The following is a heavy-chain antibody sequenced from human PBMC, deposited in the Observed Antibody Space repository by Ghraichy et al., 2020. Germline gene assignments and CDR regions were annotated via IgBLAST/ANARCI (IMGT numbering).Heavy chain of an antibody. CDR1: GYTFTSYG. CDR3: ARDLGLWFGEFGSPWRFDI. D-gene: IGHD3-10*01. J-gene: IGHJ3*02. CDR2: ISAYNGNT. Sequence: ASVKVSCKASGYTFTSYGISWVRQAPGQGLEWMGWISAYNGNTNYAQKLQGRVTMTTDTSTSTAYMELRSLRSDDTAVYYCARDLGLWFGEFGSPWRFDIWGQGTMVTVSS. V-gene: IGHV1-18*04.